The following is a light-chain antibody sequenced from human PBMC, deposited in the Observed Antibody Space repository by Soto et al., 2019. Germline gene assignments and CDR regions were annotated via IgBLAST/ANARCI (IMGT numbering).Light chain of an antibody. CDR3: QSYDSSLSGSRV. CDR2: GNS. Sequence: QSVLTQPPSVSGAPGQRVTISCTGSSSNIGAGYDVHWYQQLPGTAPKLLIYGNSNRPSGVPDRFSGAKSGTSASLAITGLHAEDEADYYWQSYDSSLSGSRVFGGGTQLTVL. J-gene: IGLJ3*02. CDR1: SSNIGAGYD. V-gene: IGLV1-40*01.